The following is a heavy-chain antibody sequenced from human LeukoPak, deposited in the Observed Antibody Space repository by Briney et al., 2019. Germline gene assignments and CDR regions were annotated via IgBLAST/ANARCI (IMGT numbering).Heavy chain of an antibody. D-gene: IGHD2-15*01. V-gene: IGHV3-11*01. CDR1: GFTFSDYY. CDR2: ISSSGSTI. Sequence: PGGSLRLSCAASGFTFSDYYMSWIRQAPGKGLEWVSYISSSGSTIYYADSVKGRFTISRDNAKNSLYLQMNSLRAEDTAVYYCARDLHCSGGSCYSYYYYGMDVWGQGTTVTVSS. J-gene: IGHJ6*02. CDR3: ARDLHCSGGSCYSYYYYGMDV.